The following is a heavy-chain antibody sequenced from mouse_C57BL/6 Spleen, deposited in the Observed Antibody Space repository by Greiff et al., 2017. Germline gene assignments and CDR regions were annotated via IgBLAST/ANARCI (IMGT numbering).Heavy chain of an antibody. CDR1: GYTFTDYY. V-gene: IGHV1-76*01. D-gene: IGHD2-5*01. J-gene: IGHJ2*01. CDR3: ARYYSNLFDY. Sequence: VKLQESGAELVRPGASVKLSCKASGYTFTDYYINWVKQRPGQGLEWIARIYPGSGNTYYNEKFKGKATLTAEKSSSTAYMQLSSLTSEDSAVYFCARYYSNLFDYWGQGTTLTVSS. CDR2: IYPGSGNT.